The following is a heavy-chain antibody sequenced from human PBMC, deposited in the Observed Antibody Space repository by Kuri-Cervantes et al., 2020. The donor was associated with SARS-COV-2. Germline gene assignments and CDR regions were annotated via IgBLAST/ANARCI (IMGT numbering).Heavy chain of an antibody. CDR2: ISGSGGST. V-gene: IGHV3-23*01. J-gene: IGHJ5*02. D-gene: IGHD3-3*01. Sequence: GESLKISCAASGFTFNSYAISWVRQAPGKGLEWVSAISGSGGSTYYADSVKGRFTIFRDNSKNTLYLQMNSLRAEDTAVYYCAKVEGTNYDFWSGYYPQRNWFDPWGQGTLVTVSS. CDR1: GFTFNSYA. CDR3: AKVEGTNYDFWSGYYPQRNWFDP.